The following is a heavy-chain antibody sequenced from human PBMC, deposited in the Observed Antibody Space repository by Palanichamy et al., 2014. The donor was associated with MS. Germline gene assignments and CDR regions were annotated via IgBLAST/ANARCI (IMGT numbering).Heavy chain of an antibody. Sequence: EVHLVESGGGLVQPGGSLRLSRAASGFTFNTYEMNWVRQAPGKGLEWVSYISRGGTSIYYADSVKGRFTISRDDANNSLYLQMNSLRAEDTALYYCAREAYWKELDYWGQGTLVTVSS. CDR3: AREAYWKELDY. CDR2: ISRGGTSI. D-gene: IGHD1-1*01. J-gene: IGHJ4*02. CDR1: GFTFNTYE. V-gene: IGHV3-48*03.